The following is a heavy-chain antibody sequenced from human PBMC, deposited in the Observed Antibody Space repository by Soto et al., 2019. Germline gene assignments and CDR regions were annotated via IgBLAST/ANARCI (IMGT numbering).Heavy chain of an antibody. Sequence: LRLSCAASGFTFTDYGMHWVRQAPGKGLEWVAVMAYDGSYQYYADSVKGRFTVSRDISKSTVYLQMNSLRVEDTGVYYCAKDPSETFGRWGHWGQGTLVTVSS. D-gene: IGHD3-16*01. V-gene: IGHV3-30*18. CDR2: MAYDGSYQ. CDR1: GFTFTDYG. CDR3: AKDPSETFGRWGH. J-gene: IGHJ4*02.